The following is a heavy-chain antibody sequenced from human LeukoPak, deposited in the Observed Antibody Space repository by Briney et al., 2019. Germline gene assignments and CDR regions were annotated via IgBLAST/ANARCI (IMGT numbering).Heavy chain of an antibody. CDR2: INPSGGST. D-gene: IGHD3-10*01. Sequence: ASVTVSCKASGYTFTRFYMNWVRQAPGQGREWMGKINPSGGSTTYAQKFQGRVTMTRDTSTSTVYMELSSLRFEDTVVYYCAREWGLLWFGEIMPFDYWGQGTLVTVSS. J-gene: IGHJ4*02. CDR3: AREWGLLWFGEIMPFDY. V-gene: IGHV1-46*01. CDR1: GYTFTRFY.